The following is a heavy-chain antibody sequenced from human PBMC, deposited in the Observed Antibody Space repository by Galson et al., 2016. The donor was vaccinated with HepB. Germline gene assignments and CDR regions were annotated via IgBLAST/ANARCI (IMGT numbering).Heavy chain of an antibody. CDR1: GDSVSSHSAA. CDR2: TYYRSKWYN. CDR3: ARDLGGRPDF. Sequence: CAISGDSVSSHSAAWNWIRQSPSRGLEWLGRTYYRSKWYNDYAVSVKNRIIINPDTSKNQFSLQLNSVTPEDTAVYCCARDLGGRPDFRGQGTLVTVSS. J-gene: IGHJ4*02. D-gene: IGHD2-15*01. V-gene: IGHV6-1*01.